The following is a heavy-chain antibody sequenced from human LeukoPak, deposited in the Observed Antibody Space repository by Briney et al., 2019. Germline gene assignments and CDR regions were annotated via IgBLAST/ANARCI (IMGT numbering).Heavy chain of an antibody. V-gene: IGHV1-2*02. CDR1: GYTFTGYY. CDR2: INPNSGRT. D-gene: IGHD6-13*01. J-gene: IGHJ5*02. CDR3: ARTSEYSSSWYFPPFDP. Sequence: ASVKVSCKASGYTFTGYYMNWVRQAPGQGLEWMGWINPNSGRTNYAQNFQGRVTMTRDPSISTAYMELSGLTSNDTAVYYCARTSEYSSSWYFPPFDPWDQGTLVTVSS.